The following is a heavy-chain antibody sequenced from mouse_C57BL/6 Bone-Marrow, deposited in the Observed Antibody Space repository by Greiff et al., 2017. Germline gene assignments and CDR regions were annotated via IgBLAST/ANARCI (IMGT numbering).Heavy chain of an antibody. Sequence: QVQLQQPGAELVMPGASVMLSCKASGYTFTSYWMHWVKQRPGQGLEWIREIDPSDSYTIYNQKFKGKSTFTVDKSSSTAYMQLSSLTSEDSAVYYCARLRDGYSYWYFDVGGTGNTATV. CDR3: ARLRDGYSYWYFDV. CDR1: GYTFTSYW. V-gene: IGHV1-69*01. J-gene: IGHJ1*03. D-gene: IGHD2-3*01. CDR2: IDPSDSYT.